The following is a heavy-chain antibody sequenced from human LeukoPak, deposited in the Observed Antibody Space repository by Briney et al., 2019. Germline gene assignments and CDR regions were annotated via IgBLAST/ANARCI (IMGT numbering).Heavy chain of an antibody. J-gene: IGHJ3*02. D-gene: IGHD3-10*01. CDR1: GFTVSSNY. CDR3: ARVVGSWDAFDI. Sequence: GGSLRLSCAASGFTVSSNYMSWVRQAPGKGLEWVPVIYSGGSTYYADSVKGRFTISRDNSKNTLYLQMNSLRAEDTAVYYCARVVGSWDAFDIWGQGTMVTVSS. V-gene: IGHV3-66*01. CDR2: IYSGGST.